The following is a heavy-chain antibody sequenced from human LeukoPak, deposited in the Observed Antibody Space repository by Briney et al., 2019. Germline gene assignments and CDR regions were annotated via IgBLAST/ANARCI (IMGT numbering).Heavy chain of an antibody. CDR3: ARFTTVVPAFWYFDL. D-gene: IGHD4-23*01. V-gene: IGHV4-59*08. CDR2: IFYSGST. CDR1: GASISNYY. Sequence: PSETLSLTCTVSGASISNYYWSWIRQPPGKGLEWIGYIFYSGSTNYNPSLKSRVTISLATSKNQFSLQLRSVTAADTAVYYCARFTTVVPAFWYFDLWGRGTLVTVPS. J-gene: IGHJ2*01.